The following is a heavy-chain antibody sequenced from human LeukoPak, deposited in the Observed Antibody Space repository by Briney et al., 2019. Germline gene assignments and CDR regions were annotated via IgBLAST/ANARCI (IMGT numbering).Heavy chain of an antibody. CDR1: GYIFTSYG. CDR2: INSGNGNT. CDR3: ARGRGGTTVGYFDY. V-gene: IGHV1-3*01. D-gene: IGHD4-23*01. J-gene: IGHJ4*02. Sequence: ASVKVSCKASGYIFTSYGVSWVRQAPGQRLEWMGWINSGNGNTEYSQKFQGRVTITRDTSASTAYMELSSLRSEDTAIYYCARGRGGTTVGYFDYWGQGTLVTVSS.